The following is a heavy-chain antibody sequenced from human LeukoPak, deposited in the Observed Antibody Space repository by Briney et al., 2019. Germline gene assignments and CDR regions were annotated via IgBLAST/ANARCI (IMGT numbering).Heavy chain of an antibody. J-gene: IGHJ6*03. CDR2: ISGSGGST. Sequence: GGSLRLSCAASGFTFSSYWMSWVRQAPGKGLEWVSAISGSGGSTYYADSVKGQFTISRDNSKNTLYLQMNSLRAEDTAVYYCARDSYYYDILGNMDVWGKGTTVTVSS. CDR3: ARDSYYYDILGNMDV. CDR1: GFTFSSYW. V-gene: IGHV3-23*01. D-gene: IGHD3-22*01.